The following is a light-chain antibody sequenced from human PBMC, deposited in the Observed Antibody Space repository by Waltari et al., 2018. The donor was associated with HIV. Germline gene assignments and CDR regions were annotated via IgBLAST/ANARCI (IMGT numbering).Light chain of an antibody. CDR2: EVS. J-gene: IGLJ2*01. CDR1: SRDVATYKL. Sequence: QSALTRPASGSGSPGPSIPLPCTRTSRDVATYKLVSWYQQHPAQAPKLMIYEVSKRPSAVPVRFAGSKSGGTASLTICGLQAEDEADYYCCPYVSNGIFVGGTKLTVL. V-gene: IGLV2-23*02. CDR3: CPYVSNGI.